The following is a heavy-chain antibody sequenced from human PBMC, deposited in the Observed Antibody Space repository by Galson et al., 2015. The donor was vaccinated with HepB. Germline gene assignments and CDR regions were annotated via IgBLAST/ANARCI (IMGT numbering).Heavy chain of an antibody. CDR2: IYPDANG. D-gene: IGHD2-8*01. CDR3: ARGSNGRNSAYLDF. V-gene: IGHV3-66*01. CDR1: GFTVSSYY. Sequence: SLRLSCAASGFTVSSYYMRWVRHAPGKGLEWVSVIYPDANGYSADSVKGRFTVSSDYSKNTQYLQMISLRAEDTAVYYCARGSNGRNSAYLDFSGLGTQVTVSS. J-gene: IGHJ4*02.